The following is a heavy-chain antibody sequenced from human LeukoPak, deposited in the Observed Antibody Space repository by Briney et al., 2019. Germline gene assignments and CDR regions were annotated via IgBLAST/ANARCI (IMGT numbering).Heavy chain of an antibody. D-gene: IGHD1-7*01. Sequence: GGSLRLSCAASGFTFSSYWMSWVRQAPGKGLEWVANIKQDGSEKYYVDSVKGRFTISRDNAKNSLYLQMNSLRAEDTAVYYCARAGGTRGYNWNYDYFDYWGQGTLVTVSS. CDR1: GFTFSSYW. CDR2: IKQDGSEK. J-gene: IGHJ4*02. CDR3: ARAGGTRGYNWNYDYFDY. V-gene: IGHV3-7*01.